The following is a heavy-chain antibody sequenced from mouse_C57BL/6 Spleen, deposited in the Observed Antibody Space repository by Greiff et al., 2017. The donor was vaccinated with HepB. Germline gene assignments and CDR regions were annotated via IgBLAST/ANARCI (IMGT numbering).Heavy chain of an antibody. CDR1: GYTFTSYT. CDR2: INPSSGYT. CDR3: ARERRGYYAMDY. J-gene: IGHJ4*01. D-gene: IGHD2-12*01. Sequence: VQLQQSGAELARPGASVKMSCKASGYTFTSYTMHWVKQRPGQGLEWIGYINPSSGYTKYNQKFKDKATLTADKSSSTAYMQLSSLTSEDSVVYYCARERRGYYAMDYWGQGTAVTVSS. V-gene: IGHV1-4*01.